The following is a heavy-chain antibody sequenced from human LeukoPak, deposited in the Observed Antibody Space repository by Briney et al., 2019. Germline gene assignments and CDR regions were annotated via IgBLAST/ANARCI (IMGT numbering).Heavy chain of an antibody. CDR2: IYYSGST. V-gene: IGHV4-39*01. J-gene: IGHJ4*02. Sequence: SETLSLTCIVSDGSISSNSYYWGWIRQPPGKGLEWIGSIYYSGSTYYNSSLKSRVTIFVDTSKNRFSLNLTSVTAADTAVYYCARLQAAAGTFDYWGQGTLVTVSS. CDR1: DGSISSNSYY. CDR3: ARLQAAAGTFDY. D-gene: IGHD6-13*01.